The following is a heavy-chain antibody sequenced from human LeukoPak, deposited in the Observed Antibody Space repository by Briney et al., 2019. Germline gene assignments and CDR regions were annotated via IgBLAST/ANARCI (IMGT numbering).Heavy chain of an antibody. CDR2: ISAYNGNT. J-gene: IGHJ4*02. V-gene: IGHV1-18*04. CDR3: ARNYGDYTPFDY. CDR1: GYTFTGYY. D-gene: IGHD4-17*01. Sequence: ASVKVSCKASGYTFTGYYMHWVRQAPGQGLEWMGWISAYNGNTNYAQKLQGRVTMTTDTSTSTAYMELRSLRSDDTAVYYCARNYGDYTPFDYWGQGTLVTVSS.